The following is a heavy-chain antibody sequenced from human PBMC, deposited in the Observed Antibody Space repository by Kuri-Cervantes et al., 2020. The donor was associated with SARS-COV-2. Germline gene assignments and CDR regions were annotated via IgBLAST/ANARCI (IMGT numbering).Heavy chain of an antibody. D-gene: IGHD3-22*01. Sequence: LETLSLTCTVSGGSISSSSYYWGWIRQPPGKGLEWIGSIYYSGSTYYNPSLKSRVTISVDTSKNQFSLKLSSVTAADTAVYYCARHSDRHYYDSSGYSFDYWGQGTLVTVSS. J-gene: IGHJ4*02. V-gene: IGHV4-39*01. CDR3: ARHSDRHYYDSSGYSFDY. CDR1: GGSISSSSYY. CDR2: IYYSGST.